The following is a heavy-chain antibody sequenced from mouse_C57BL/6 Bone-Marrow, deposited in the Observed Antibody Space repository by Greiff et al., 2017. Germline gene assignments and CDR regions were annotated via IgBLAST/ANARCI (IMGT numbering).Heavy chain of an antibody. CDR1: GFNIKDDY. CDR3: SPFDLS. D-gene: IGHD6-1*01. Sequence: EVQLQQSGAELVRPGASVKLSCTASGFNIKDDYMHWVKQRPEQGLEWIGWIDPENGDTEYAAKFQGKATITADTASNTAYRQLSSRPGANTAVYYYSPFDLSWCQGPTLTFSS. V-gene: IGHV14-4*01. J-gene: IGHJ2*01. CDR2: IDPENGDT.